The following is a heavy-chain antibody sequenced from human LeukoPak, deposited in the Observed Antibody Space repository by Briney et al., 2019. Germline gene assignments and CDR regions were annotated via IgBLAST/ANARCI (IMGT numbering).Heavy chain of an antibody. CDR1: GGSISSGSYY. Sequence: SETLSLTCTVSGGSISSGSYYWSWIRQPAGKGLEWIGRIYTSGSTNYSPSLKSRVTISVDTSKNQFSLKLSSVTAADTAVYYCARSGSSSGTFDYWGQGTLVTVSS. V-gene: IGHV4-61*02. J-gene: IGHJ4*02. CDR3: ARSGSSSGTFDY. D-gene: IGHD6-6*01. CDR2: IYTSGST.